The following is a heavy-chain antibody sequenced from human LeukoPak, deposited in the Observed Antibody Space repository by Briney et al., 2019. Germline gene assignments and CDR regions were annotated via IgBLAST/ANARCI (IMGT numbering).Heavy chain of an antibody. CDR2: IYHSGST. CDR1: GGSISSYY. CDR3: ARVPLTIFGVVTPPDY. Sequence: PSETLSLTCTVSGGSISSYYWGWIRQPPGKGLEWIGSIYHSGSTYYNPSLKSRVTISVDTSKNQFSLKLSSVTAADTAVYYCARVPLTIFGVVTPPDYWGQGTLVTVSS. D-gene: IGHD3-3*01. J-gene: IGHJ4*02. V-gene: IGHV4-38-2*02.